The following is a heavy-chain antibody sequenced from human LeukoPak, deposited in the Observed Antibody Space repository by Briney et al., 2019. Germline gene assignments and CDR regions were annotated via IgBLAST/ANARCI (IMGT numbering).Heavy chain of an antibody. CDR2: INPNSGGT. CDR3: ARFLAVAGNDY. D-gene: IGHD6-19*01. Sequence: ASVKVSCKASGYTFTGYYMHWVRQAPGQGLEWMGWINPNSGGTKYAQKFQGRVTMTRDTSISTAYMELSRLRSDETAVYYCARFLAVAGNDYWGQGTLVTVSS. CDR1: GYTFTGYY. V-gene: IGHV1-2*02. J-gene: IGHJ4*02.